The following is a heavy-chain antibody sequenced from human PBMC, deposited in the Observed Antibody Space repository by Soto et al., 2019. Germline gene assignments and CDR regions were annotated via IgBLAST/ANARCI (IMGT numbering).Heavy chain of an antibody. Sequence: PGGSLRLSCAASGFTFSSYAMSWVRQAPGKGLEWVSAISGSGGSTYYADSVKGRFTISRDNSKNTLYLQMNSLRAEDTAVYYCAKGSRQNWNYGGLYGPGVRYYGMDVWGQGTTVTVSS. D-gene: IGHD1-7*01. CDR3: AKGSRQNWNYGGLYGPGVRYYGMDV. J-gene: IGHJ6*02. V-gene: IGHV3-23*01. CDR1: GFTFSSYA. CDR2: ISGSGGST.